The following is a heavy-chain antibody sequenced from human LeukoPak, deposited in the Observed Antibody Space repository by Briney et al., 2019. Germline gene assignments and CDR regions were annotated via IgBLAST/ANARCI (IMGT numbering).Heavy chain of an antibody. CDR3: ASGYSSSWYPKGNSEFDY. D-gene: IGHD6-13*01. CDR1: GYTFTGYY. J-gene: IGHJ4*02. CDR2: INHNSGGT. V-gene: IGHV1-2*02. Sequence: GASVKVSCKASGYTFTGYYMHWVRQAPGQGLEWMGWINHNSGGTNYAQKFQGRVTMTRDTSISTAYMELSRLRSDDTAVYYCASGYSSSWYPKGNSEFDYWGQGTLVTVSS.